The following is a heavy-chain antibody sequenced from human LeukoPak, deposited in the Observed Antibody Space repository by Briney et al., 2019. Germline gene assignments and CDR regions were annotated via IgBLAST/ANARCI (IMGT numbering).Heavy chain of an antibody. J-gene: IGHJ4*02. V-gene: IGHV4-39*01. CDR1: GGSISGSSLY. CDR2: ISYSGTT. D-gene: IGHD4-17*01. CDR3: ASLLLQDGDAH. Sequence: SETLSLTCTVSGGSISGSSLYWSWIRQPPGKGLEWIGSISYSGTTYYSPSLKSRVTVSVDTSKNQFSLGLISVTAADTAIYYCASLLLQDGDAHWGQGILVTVSS.